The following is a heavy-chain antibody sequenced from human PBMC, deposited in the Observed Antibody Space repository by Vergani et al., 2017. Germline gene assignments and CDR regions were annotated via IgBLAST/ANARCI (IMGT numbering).Heavy chain of an antibody. D-gene: IGHD2-2*01. V-gene: IGHV1-46*01. CDR3: ARDNLRYCSSTSCRQGAFDI. CDR2: INPSGGST. CDR1: GYTFTSYY. J-gene: IGHJ3*02. Sequence: QVQLVQSGAEVKKPGASVKVSCKASGYTFTSYYMHWVRQAPGQGLEWMGIINPSGGSTSYAQKFQGRVTMTRDTSTSTVYLELSSLRSEDTAVYYCARDNLRYCSSTSCRQGAFDIWGQGTMVTVSS.